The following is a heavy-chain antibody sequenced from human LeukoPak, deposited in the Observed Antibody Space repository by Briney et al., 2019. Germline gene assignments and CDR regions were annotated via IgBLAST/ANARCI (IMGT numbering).Heavy chain of an antibody. CDR2: IYTSGST. CDR1: GGSINSGSYY. V-gene: IGHV4-61*02. Sequence: SETLSLTCTVSGGSINSGSYYWSWIRQPAGNGLEWIGRIYTSGSTNYNPSLKSRVTISVDTSKNQFSLKLSSVTAADTAVYYCAREKIAYYDNSGRGWFDPWGQGTLVTVSS. J-gene: IGHJ5*02. D-gene: IGHD3-22*01. CDR3: AREKIAYYDNSGRGWFDP.